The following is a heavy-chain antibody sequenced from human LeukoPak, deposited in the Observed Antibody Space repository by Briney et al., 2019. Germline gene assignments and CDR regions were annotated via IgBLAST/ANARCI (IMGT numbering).Heavy chain of an antibody. J-gene: IGHJ4*02. CDR3: ARENRDYDGSGYYYRY. CDR1: GSSISNYY. CDR2: IYTSGGT. V-gene: IGHV4-4*07. Sequence: PSETLSLPCTVSGSSISNYYWGWIRQPAGKGLEWIGRIYTSGGTDYNPSLKSRVTMSVDTSKNHFSLKLTSVTAADTAMYYCARENRDYDGSGYYYRYWGRGTLVTVSS. D-gene: IGHD3-22*01.